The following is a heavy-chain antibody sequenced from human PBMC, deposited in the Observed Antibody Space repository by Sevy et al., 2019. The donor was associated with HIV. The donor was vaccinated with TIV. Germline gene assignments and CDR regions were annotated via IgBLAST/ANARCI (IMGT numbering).Heavy chain of an antibody. J-gene: IGHJ4*02. V-gene: IGHV3-30-3*01. CDR3: SSDSGYSRKYSPGGY. CDR1: GLTFSSHA. D-gene: IGHD2-21*01. Sequence: GGSLRLSCAASGLTFSSHAMHWVRQAPGKGLEWVAVISYEAGNTKYYAESVKGRFTISRDNSKNTLYLQTNSLRAEDTAVYFCSSDSGYSRKYSPGGYWGQGTLVSVSS. CDR2: ISYEAGNTK.